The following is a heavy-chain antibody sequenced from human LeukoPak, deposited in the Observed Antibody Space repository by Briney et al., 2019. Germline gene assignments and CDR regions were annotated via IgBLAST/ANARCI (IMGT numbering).Heavy chain of an antibody. D-gene: IGHD2-15*01. Sequence: PGGSLRLSCTASGFTFSDYYMTWIRQAPGKGLEWVSSISSSSSYIYYADSVKGRFTISRDNAKNSLYLQMNSLRAEDTAVYYCARVSLGTRRYCSGGSCYGSFDYWGQGTLVTVSS. CDR2: ISSSSSYI. V-gene: IGHV3-11*06. CDR3: ARVSLGTRRYCSGGSCYGSFDY. J-gene: IGHJ4*02. CDR1: GFTFSDYY.